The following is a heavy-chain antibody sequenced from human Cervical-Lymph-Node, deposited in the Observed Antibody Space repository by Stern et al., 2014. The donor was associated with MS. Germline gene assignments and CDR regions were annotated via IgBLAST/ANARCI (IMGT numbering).Heavy chain of an antibody. Sequence: VQLVESGGGLVKPGGSLRLSCAASGFSFSDSFMSWIRQAPGKGLEWVSYISITGDAIYYADSVKGRFTISRDNAKNSLYLQMNSLRADDTAVYYCAKPLGGYGYFDYWGQGTLVTVSS. CDR3: AKPLGGYGYFDY. CDR2: ISITGDAI. J-gene: IGHJ4*02. D-gene: IGHD5-12*01. V-gene: IGHV3-11*01. CDR1: GFSFSDSF.